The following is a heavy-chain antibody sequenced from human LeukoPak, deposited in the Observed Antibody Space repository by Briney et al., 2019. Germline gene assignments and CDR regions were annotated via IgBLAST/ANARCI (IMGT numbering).Heavy chain of an antibody. D-gene: IGHD3-10*01. CDR2: IHYSGST. CDR1: GGSINSYY. J-gene: IGHJ4*02. V-gene: IGHV4-59*01. CDR3: ARSGHIYYGSGSFFDY. Sequence: SETLSLTCTVSGGSINSYYGSWVRQPPGKGLEGVGVIHYSGSTNHNPSLKSRVSISVDTSKSQFSLKLSSVTAADTAIYYCARSGHIYYGSGSFFDYWGQGTLVTVSS.